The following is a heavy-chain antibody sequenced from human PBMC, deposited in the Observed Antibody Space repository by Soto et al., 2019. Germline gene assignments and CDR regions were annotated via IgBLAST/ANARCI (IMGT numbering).Heavy chain of an antibody. V-gene: IGHV4-59*01. CDR1: GDSMIGYY. Sequence: QVQLQESGPGVVKPPETLSLTCTVSGDSMIGYYWNWIRQSPGTGLEWNGFAHYGGDSYSYHPSLKVRVSMSVDTSQNQCSLHLSSVTAADTAVYYCARGSSYDVDGRRGGFDIWGKGKMVSVSS. D-gene: IGHD3-16*01. CDR3: ARGSSYDVDGRRGGFDI. J-gene: IGHJ3*02. CDR2: AHYGGDSY.